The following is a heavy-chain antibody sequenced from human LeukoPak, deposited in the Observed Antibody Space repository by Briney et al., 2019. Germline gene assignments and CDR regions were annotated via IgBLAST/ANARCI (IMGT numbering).Heavy chain of an antibody. Sequence: GGSLRLSCAASGFTFSSYGMHWVRQATGKGLEWVANIKQDGSEKYYVDTVKGRFTISRDNAKNLLYLQMNSLKAEDTAVYYCAGNGGHSGVVVGQIDYWGQGTLVTASS. D-gene: IGHD2-2*01. V-gene: IGHV3-7*01. J-gene: IGHJ4*02. CDR2: IKQDGSEK. CDR3: AGNGGHSGVVVGQIDY. CDR1: GFTFSSYG.